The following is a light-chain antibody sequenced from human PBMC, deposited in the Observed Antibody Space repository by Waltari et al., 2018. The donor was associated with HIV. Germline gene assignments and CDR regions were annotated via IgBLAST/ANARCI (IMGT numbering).Light chain of an antibody. CDR2: RAS. V-gene: IGKV1-39*01. Sequence: DLQMTQSPFFLSASVGDRVTVTCRASENINNFVNWFQQKPGRAPILLIYRASTLQRGVPPRFSGRGSGTDFTLTISGLQPEDFATYYCLQTYNPPLTFGPGTKVDIK. CDR1: ENINNF. CDR3: LQTYNPPLT. J-gene: IGKJ3*01.